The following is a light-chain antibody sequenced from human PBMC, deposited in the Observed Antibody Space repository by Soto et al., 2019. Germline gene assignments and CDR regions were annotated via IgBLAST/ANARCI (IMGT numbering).Light chain of an antibody. V-gene: IGKV1-5*01. CDR1: KSISRW. Sequence: DIQMTQSPSTLSASVGDRVTITCRASKSISRWLAWYQQNPGKAPKLLIYDVSSLESGAPSRFSGSGSVTEFTLTVSALQPDEGATYYCQQYNNCWTFAKGTKVEIK. CDR2: DVS. J-gene: IGKJ1*01. CDR3: QQYNNCWT.